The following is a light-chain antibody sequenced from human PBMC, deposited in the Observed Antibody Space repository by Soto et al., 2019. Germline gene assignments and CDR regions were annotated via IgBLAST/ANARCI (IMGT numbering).Light chain of an antibody. Sequence: DIQMTQSPSSLSASVGDRVTITCRASQGISNFLARYQQKPGKVPKFLISAASTLQSGVPSRFSGSGSGTDFTITITSLQPEDVATYYCQKYSSVITFGQVTRLEI. CDR1: QGISNF. J-gene: IGKJ5*01. V-gene: IGKV1-27*01. CDR3: QKYSSVIT. CDR2: AAS.